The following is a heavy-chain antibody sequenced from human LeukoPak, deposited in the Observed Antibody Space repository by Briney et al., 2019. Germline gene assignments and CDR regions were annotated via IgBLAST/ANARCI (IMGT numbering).Heavy chain of an antibody. CDR3: ARGGYIAAALIDY. CDR1: GFTFSSYG. Sequence: GRSLRLSCAASGFTFSSYGMHWVRQAPGKGLEWVAVIWYDGSNKYYADSVKGRFTISRDNSKNTLYLQMNSLRAEDTALYYCARGGYIAAALIDYWGQGTLVTVSS. J-gene: IGHJ4*02. D-gene: IGHD6-13*01. CDR2: IWYDGSNK. V-gene: IGHV3-33*01.